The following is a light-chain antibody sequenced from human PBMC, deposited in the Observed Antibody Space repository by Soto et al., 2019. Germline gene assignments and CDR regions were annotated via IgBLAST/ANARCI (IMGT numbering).Light chain of an antibody. CDR1: SSDVGTYNL. CDR3: CSYASSITWV. V-gene: IGLV2-23*02. Sequence: QSVLTQPASVSGSPGQSITISYTGTSSDVGTYNLVSWYQEHPGKAPKLIIFEVDKRPSGVSDRFSGSKSGNRASLTISGLQAEDEADYYCCSYASSITWVFGGGTKVTVL. J-gene: IGLJ3*02. CDR2: EVD.